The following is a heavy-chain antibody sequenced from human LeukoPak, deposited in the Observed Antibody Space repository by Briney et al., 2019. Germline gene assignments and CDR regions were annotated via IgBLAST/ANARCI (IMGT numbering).Heavy chain of an antibody. J-gene: IGHJ4*02. CDR3: ARRTMVRGVITSYSFDY. V-gene: IGHV4-39*01. D-gene: IGHD3-10*01. CDR1: GVSISSSSYY. Sequence: PSETLSLTCTVSGVSISSSSYYWGWIRQPPGKGLEWIGTIYYSGSTYYNPSLKSRVTISVDTSKNQFSLKLSSVTAADTAVYYCARRTMVRGVITSYSFDYWGQGTLVTVSS. CDR2: IYYSGST.